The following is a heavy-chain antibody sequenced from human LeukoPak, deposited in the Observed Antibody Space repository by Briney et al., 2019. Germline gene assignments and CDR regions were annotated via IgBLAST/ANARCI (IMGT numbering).Heavy chain of an antibody. Sequence: GGSLRLSCTASGFAFDEHGMTWVRQVPGKGLEWVAGINWSGKSTSYGDPVRGRFTISRDNAENSLSLQMYSLRAEDTALYYCTRAPITSPFYFDYWGQGTLVTVSS. D-gene: IGHD2-2*01. CDR3: TRAPITSPFYFDY. V-gene: IGHV3-20*04. CDR1: GFAFDEHG. CDR2: INWSGKST. J-gene: IGHJ4*02.